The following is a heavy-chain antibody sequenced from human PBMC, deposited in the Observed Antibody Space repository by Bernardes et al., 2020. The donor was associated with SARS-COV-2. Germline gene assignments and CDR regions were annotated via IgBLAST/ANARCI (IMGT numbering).Heavy chain of an antibody. V-gene: IGHV1-24*01. CDR1: GYTLTELS. D-gene: IGHD2-15*01. Sequence: ASVKVSCKVSGYTLTELSMHWVRQAPGKGLEWMGGFDPEDGETIYAQKFQGRVTMTEDTSTDTAYMELSSLRSEDTAVYYCATGPALLRFNWFDPWGQGTLVTVSS. CDR2: FDPEDGET. CDR3: ATGPALLRFNWFDP. J-gene: IGHJ5*02.